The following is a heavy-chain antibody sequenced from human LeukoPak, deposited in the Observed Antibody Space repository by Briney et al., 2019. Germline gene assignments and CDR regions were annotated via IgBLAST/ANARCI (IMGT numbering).Heavy chain of an antibody. Sequence: SQTLSLTCAVSGGSISSGGYYWSWIRQPPGKGLEWIGNIYYSGSTNYNPSLKSRVTISVDTSKNQFSLKLSSVTAADTAVYYCAVTYYYDSSGYYQAFDYWGQGTLVTVSS. CDR3: AVTYYYDSSGYYQAFDY. D-gene: IGHD3-22*01. J-gene: IGHJ4*02. CDR1: GGSISSGGYY. CDR2: IYYSGST. V-gene: IGHV4-61*08.